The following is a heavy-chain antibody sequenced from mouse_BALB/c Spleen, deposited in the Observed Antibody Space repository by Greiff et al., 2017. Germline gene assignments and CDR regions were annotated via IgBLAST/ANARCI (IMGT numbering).Heavy chain of an antibody. Sequence: EVMLVESGAELVKPGASVKLSCTASGFNIKDTYMHWVKQRPEQGLEWIGRIDPANGNTKYDPKFQGKATITADTSSNTAYLQLSSLSSEDTAVYYCAGRTWFAYWGQGTLVTVSA. CDR2: IDPANGNT. CDR3: AGRTWFAY. V-gene: IGHV14-3*02. CDR1: GFNIKDTY. J-gene: IGHJ3*01.